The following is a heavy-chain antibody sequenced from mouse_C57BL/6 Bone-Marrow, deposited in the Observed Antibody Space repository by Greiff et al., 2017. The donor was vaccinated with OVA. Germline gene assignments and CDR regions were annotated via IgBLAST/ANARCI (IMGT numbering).Heavy chain of an antibody. D-gene: IGHD2-3*01. CDR1: GYSITSGYY. J-gene: IGHJ3*01. CDR2: ISYDGSN. CDR3: AREGWLLPFAY. Sequence: EVKLLESGPGLVKPSQSLSLTCSVTGYSITSGYYWNWIRQFPGNKLEWMGYISYDGSNNYNPSLKNRISITRDTSKNQLFLKLNSVTTEDTATYYCAREGWLLPFAYWGQGTLVTVSA. V-gene: IGHV3-6*01.